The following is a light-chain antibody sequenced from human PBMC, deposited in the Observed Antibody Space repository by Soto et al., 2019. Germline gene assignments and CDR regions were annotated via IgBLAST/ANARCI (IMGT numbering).Light chain of an antibody. CDR2: GAS. CDR1: QSVGSNY. CDR3: QQYGSPIQT. Sequence: EVGLTPLPGTLSLSPGEKAPLSCRASQSVGSNYLAWYQQRPGQPPNLLIFGASHRAPDIPDRFSGSGSGTDFTLTISRLEPEDFAVYYCQQYGSPIQTSGQGIKVDIK. J-gene: IGKJ1*01. V-gene: IGKV3-20*01.